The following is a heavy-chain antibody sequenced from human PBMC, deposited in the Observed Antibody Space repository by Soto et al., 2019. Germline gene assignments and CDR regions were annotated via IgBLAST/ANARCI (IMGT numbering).Heavy chain of an antibody. CDR2: IYYSGST. CDR3: ARSNYYFDY. CDR1: GGSISSYY. V-gene: IGHV4-59*01. J-gene: IGHJ4*02. Sequence: TSETLSLTCTVSGGSISSYYWSWIRQPPGKGLEWIGYIYYSGSTNYNPSLKSRVTISVDTSKNQFSLKLSSVTAADTAVYYCARSNYYFDYWGQGTLVTVSS.